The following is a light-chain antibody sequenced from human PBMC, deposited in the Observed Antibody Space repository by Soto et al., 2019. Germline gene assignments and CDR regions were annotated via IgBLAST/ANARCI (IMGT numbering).Light chain of an antibody. J-gene: IGKJ2*01. CDR2: GAS. Sequence: DLQMTQSPSSLSAAVGDRVTITCRASQSIARFLNWYQQKPGEVPKLLIFGASYLRSGVPSSFSGSGSGTHFALTITSLQPEDFATYFCQQSHIAPYTFGQGTNL. CDR3: QQSHIAPYT. V-gene: IGKV1-39*01. CDR1: QSIARF.